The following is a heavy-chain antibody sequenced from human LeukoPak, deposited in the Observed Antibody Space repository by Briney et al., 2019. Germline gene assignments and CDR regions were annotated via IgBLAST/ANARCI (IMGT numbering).Heavy chain of an antibody. CDR3: WRGGGAGKTVWWSFDY. CDR2: ININSGGT. Sequence: ASVKLSCTSSGSTFTVYYMHWVREAPIPGLEWRVWININSGGTDYAQKSPGRVTITRATSTSTANMELTRMRSEGTAVYCYWRGGGAGKTVWWSFDYWGQGTLVTVSS. J-gene: IGHJ4*02. V-gene: IGHV1-2*02. D-gene: IGHD2-8*02. CDR1: GSTFTVYY.